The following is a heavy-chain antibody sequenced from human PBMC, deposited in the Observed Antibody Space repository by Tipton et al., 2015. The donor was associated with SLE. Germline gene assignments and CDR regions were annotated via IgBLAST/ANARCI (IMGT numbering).Heavy chain of an antibody. CDR1: GASISGGSDY. V-gene: IGHV4-61*02. D-gene: IGHD3-9*01. CDR2: VYTAGTT. CDR3: ARGYRYFDWLSSYYFDY. Sequence: TLSLTCTVSGASISGGSDYWTWIRQPAGKGLEWIGRVYTAGTTNYNPSLKSRVTISLDKSKNQFSLKLSSVTAADTAVYYCARGYRYFDWLSSYYFDYWGQGTLVTVSS. J-gene: IGHJ4*02.